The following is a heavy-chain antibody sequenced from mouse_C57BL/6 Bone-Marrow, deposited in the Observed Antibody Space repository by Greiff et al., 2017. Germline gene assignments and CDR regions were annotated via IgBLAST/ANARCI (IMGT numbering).Heavy chain of an antibody. CDR1: GYAFTNYL. CDR2: INPGSGGT. J-gene: IGHJ1*03. V-gene: IGHV1-54*01. D-gene: IGHD1-1*01. Sequence: QVQLQQSGAELVRPGTSVQVSCKASGYAFTNYLIEWVKQRPGQGLEWIGVINPGSGGTNYNEKFKGKATLTADKSSSTAYMQLSSLTSEDSAVYFCARGGYGSTNWYFDVWGTGTTVTVSS. CDR3: ARGGYGSTNWYFDV.